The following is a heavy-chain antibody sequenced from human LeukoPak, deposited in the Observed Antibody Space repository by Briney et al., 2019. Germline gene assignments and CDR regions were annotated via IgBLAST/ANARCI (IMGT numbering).Heavy chain of an antibody. J-gene: IGHJ4*02. CDR2: INHSGST. V-gene: IGHV4-34*01. CDR3: AGTSYTEPFDY. Sequence: SETLSLTCAVYGGSFSGYYWSWIRQPPGKGLEWIGEINHSGSTNYNPSLKSRVTISVDTSKNQFSLKLSSVTAADTAAYYCAGTSYTEPFDYWGQGTLVTVSS. D-gene: IGHD1-14*01. CDR1: GGSFSGYY.